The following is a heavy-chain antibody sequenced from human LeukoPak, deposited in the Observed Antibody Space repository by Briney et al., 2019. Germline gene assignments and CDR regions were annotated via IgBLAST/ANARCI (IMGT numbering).Heavy chain of an antibody. CDR2: IYYSWST. CDR3: ARYYYDSSGYAPLDY. CDR1: GGSISSYY. Sequence: SETLSLTCSISGGSISSYYWRSVPQPPGKGLERIEQIYYSWSTNYNPPLKSRVTISVDPSKNQFSLKLSSVTAADTAVYYCARYYYDSSGYAPLDYWGQGTLVTVSS. D-gene: IGHD3-22*01. V-gene: IGHV4-59*01. J-gene: IGHJ4*02.